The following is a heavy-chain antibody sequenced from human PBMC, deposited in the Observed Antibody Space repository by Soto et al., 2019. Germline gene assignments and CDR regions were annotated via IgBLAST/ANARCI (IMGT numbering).Heavy chain of an antibody. CDR2: IYFSGET. CDR3: ARDQGGDLDY. D-gene: IGHD2-21*01. V-gene: IGHV4-31*03. CDR1: GASIGRGGYY. J-gene: IGHJ4*02. Sequence: QVQLQESGPGLMKPSQTLSLTCTVSGASIGRGGYYWTWIRQHPGKALEWMGHIYFSGETNYNPSLMGRLTMSIDTSTNQFSLNLAAVTAADTAMYYCARDQGGDLDYWGQGTLVTVSS.